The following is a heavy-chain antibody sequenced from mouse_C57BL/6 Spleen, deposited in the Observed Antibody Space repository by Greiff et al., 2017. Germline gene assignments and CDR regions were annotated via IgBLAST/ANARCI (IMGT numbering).Heavy chain of an antibody. CDR2: FYPGSGSI. J-gene: IGHJ4*01. Sequence: QVQLQQSGAELVKPGASVKLSCKASGYTFTEYTIHWVKQRSGQGLEWIGWFYPGSGSIKYNEKFKDKATLTADKSSSTVYMELSRLTSEDSAVYFCARHVFYDYDEDYYAMDYWGQGTSVTVSS. CDR1: GYTFTEYT. CDR3: ARHVFYDYDEDYYAMDY. V-gene: IGHV1-62-2*01. D-gene: IGHD2-4*01.